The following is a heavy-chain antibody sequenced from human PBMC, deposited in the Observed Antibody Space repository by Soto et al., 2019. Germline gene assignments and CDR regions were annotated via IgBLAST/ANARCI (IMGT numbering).Heavy chain of an antibody. Sequence: EVQLVESGGGLVQSGGSLKLSCTASGFTFSGSAIHWVRQASGKGLEWVGRIRSERNSYATAYAASLEGSVAISRDDSKNAAYLQINSLKNEDTAVYYCTRHRGYHNETSDYWGQGTLVTVAS. V-gene: IGHV3-73*02. CDR1: GFTFSGSA. D-gene: IGHD5-12*01. J-gene: IGHJ4*02. CDR3: TRHRGYHNETSDY. CDR2: IRSERNSYAT.